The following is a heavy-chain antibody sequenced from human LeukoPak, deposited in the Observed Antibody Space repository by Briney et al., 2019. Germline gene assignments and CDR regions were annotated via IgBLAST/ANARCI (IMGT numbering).Heavy chain of an antibody. D-gene: IGHD3-10*01. CDR2: IYHSGST. Sequence: KPSETLSLTCAVSGGSISSSNWWSWVRQPPGEGLEWIGEIYHSGSTNYNPSLKSRVTISVDKSKNQFSLKLSSVTAADTAVYYCARDRITMVRGVPTYYYMDVWGKGTTVTISS. CDR3: ARDRITMVRGVPTYYYMDV. V-gene: IGHV4-4*02. CDR1: GGSISSSNW. J-gene: IGHJ6*03.